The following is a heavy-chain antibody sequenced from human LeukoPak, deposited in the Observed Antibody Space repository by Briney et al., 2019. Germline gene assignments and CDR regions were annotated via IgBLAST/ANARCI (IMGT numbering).Heavy chain of an antibody. CDR3: AREGTTVAPWAFDI. CDR1: GFTFSSYS. D-gene: IGHD4-23*01. Sequence: PGGSLRLSCAASGFTFSSYSMNWVRQAPGKGLEWVSYISSGSSTIYYADSVKGRFTISRDNAKNSLYLQMNSLRDEDTAVYYCAREGTTVAPWAFDIWGQGTMVTVSS. J-gene: IGHJ3*02. CDR2: ISSGSSTI. V-gene: IGHV3-48*02.